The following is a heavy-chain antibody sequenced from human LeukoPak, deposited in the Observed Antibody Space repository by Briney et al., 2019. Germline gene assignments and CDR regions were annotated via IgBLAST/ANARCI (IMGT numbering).Heavy chain of an antibody. CDR1: GGSISSFY. CDR3: ARVTQALVMDY. Sequence: SSETLSLTCSVSGGSISSFYCSWIRQPPGKGLEWIGYTSYSGNTNYNPSLKSRVTMSVDTSKNQFSLKLSSVTVADRAVYYCARVTQALVMDYWGQGTLVTVSS. CDR2: TSYSGNT. V-gene: IGHV4-59*12. J-gene: IGHJ4*02.